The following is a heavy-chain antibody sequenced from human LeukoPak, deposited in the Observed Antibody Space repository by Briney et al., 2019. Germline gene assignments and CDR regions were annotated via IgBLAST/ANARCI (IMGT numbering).Heavy chain of an antibody. CDR1: GYSISSSYY. CDR3: ARDNRSPSPQQWRGWFDP. Sequence: PSETLSLTCTVSGYSISSSYYWGWIRQPPGKGLEWIGSIYHSGSTSYNPSLKSRVTISVDTSKNQFSLKLSSVTAADTAVYYCARDNRSPSPQQWRGWFDPWGQGTLVTVSS. D-gene: IGHD6-19*01. J-gene: IGHJ5*02. V-gene: IGHV4-38-2*02. CDR2: IYHSGST.